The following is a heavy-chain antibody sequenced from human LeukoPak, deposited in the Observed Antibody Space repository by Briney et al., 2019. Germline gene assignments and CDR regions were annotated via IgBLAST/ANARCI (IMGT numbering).Heavy chain of an antibody. Sequence: PSETLSLTCAAYGGSFSGYYWSWIRQPPGKGLEWIGEINHSGSTNYNPSLKSRVTISVDTSKNQFSLKLSSVTAADTAVYYCARRRYGGNSAFHYWGQGTLVTVSS. CDR2: INHSGST. D-gene: IGHD4-23*01. V-gene: IGHV4-34*01. CDR1: GGSFSGYY. CDR3: ARRRYGGNSAFHY. J-gene: IGHJ4*02.